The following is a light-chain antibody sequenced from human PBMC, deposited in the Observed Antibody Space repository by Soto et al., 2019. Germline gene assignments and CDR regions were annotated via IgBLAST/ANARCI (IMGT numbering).Light chain of an antibody. CDR3: QQYVSSPYT. Sequence: DIVLTQSPGTLSLSPGERATLSCRAGQSITWNYLAWYQQKPGQAPSLLIYGASIRATGVPDRFSGSGSGINFTLTISRLEPEDFAVYYCQQYVSSPYTFGQGTNLEIK. CDR2: GAS. CDR1: QSITWNY. V-gene: IGKV3-20*01. J-gene: IGKJ2*01.